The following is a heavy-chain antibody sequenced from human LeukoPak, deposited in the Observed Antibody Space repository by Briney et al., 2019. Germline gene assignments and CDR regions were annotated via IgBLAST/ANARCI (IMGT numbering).Heavy chain of an antibody. CDR3: ARRLVDSGASQVSDD. D-gene: IGHD2-15*01. CDR1: SGSFSGYY. CDR2: INDSGSV. J-gene: IGHJ4*02. V-gene: IGHV4-34*01. Sequence: SETLSLTCAVYSGSFSGYYWSWIRQPPGKGLEWIGEINDSGSVNCNPSLKNRVTLSVDTSKNQFSLRLSSVAAAHTAVDYCARRLVDSGASQVSDDWGQGTLVTVSS.